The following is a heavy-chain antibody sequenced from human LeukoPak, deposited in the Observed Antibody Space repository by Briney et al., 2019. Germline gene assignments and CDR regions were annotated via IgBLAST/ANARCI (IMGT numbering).Heavy chain of an antibody. CDR1: GFTFSSYA. J-gene: IGHJ6*03. CDR3: AKGGSITMVRGVPTGGYMDV. V-gene: IGHV3-23*01. Sequence: PGGSLRLSCAASGFTFSSYAMNWVRQAPGKGLEWVSAISGSGGSTYYADSVKGRFTISRDNSKNTLYLQMNSLRAEDTAVYYCAKGGSITMVRGVPTGGYMDVWGKGTTVTISS. D-gene: IGHD3-10*01. CDR2: ISGSGGST.